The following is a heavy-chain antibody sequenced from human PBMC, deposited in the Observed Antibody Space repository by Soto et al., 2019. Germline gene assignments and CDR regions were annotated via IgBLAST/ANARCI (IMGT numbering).Heavy chain of an antibody. J-gene: IGHJ4*02. D-gene: IGHD3-3*01. CDR3: ARGRSTIFGGVLYFDY. Sequence: SETLSLTCTVSGGSISSYYWSWNRQPAGKGLEWIGRIYTSGSTNYNPSLKSRVTMSVDTSKNQFSLKLSSVTAADTAVYYCARGRSTIFGGVLYFDYWGQGTLVTVSS. CDR1: GGSISSYY. CDR2: IYTSGST. V-gene: IGHV4-4*07.